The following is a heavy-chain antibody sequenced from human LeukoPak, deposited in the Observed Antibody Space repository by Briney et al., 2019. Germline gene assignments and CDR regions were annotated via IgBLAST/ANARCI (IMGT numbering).Heavy chain of an antibody. V-gene: IGHV3-30*18. Sequence: GRSLRLSCAASGFTFSSYGMHWVRQAPGKGLEWVAVISYDGSNKYSADSVKGRFTISRDNSKNTLYLQMNSLRAEDTAVYYCAKRFSESPRLNAFDIWGQGTMVTVSS. CDR3: AKRFSESPRLNAFDI. J-gene: IGHJ3*02. CDR2: ISYDGSNK. CDR1: GFTFSSYG. D-gene: IGHD1-14*01.